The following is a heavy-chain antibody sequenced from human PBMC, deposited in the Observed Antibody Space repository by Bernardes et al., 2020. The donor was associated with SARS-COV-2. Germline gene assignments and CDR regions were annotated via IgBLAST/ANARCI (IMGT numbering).Heavy chain of an antibody. CDR1: GYTFTSYG. CDR2: ISAYNGNT. V-gene: IGHV1-18*01. CDR3: ARSIAAADTSPNFDY. J-gene: IGHJ4*02. Sequence: ASVKVSCKASGYTFTSYGISWVRQAPGQGLEWMGWISAYNGNTNYAQKLQGRVTMTTDTSTSTAYMELRSLRSDDTAVYYCARSIAAADTSPNFDYWGQGTLVTVSS. D-gene: IGHD6-13*01.